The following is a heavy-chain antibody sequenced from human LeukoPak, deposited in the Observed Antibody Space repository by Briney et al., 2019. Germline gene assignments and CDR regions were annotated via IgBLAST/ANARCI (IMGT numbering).Heavy chain of an antibody. Sequence: GGSLRLSCAASGFTFSNYAMSWVRQAPGKGLEWVSAISGGGDSTYYTDSVRGRFAISRDNSKNTLYLQMNSLRAEDTAVYYCAREVKAVPGDESFDYWGQGTLVTVSS. J-gene: IGHJ4*02. V-gene: IGHV3-23*01. CDR1: GFTFSNYA. CDR2: ISGGGDST. CDR3: AREVKAVPGDESFDY. D-gene: IGHD6-19*01.